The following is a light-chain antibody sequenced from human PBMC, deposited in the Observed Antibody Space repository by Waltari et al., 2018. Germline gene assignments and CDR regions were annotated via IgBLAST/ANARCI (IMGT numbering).Light chain of an antibody. V-gene: IGKV3-11*01. CDR1: QSGNWY. Sequence: CRAHQSGNWYLALYQQGPGQAPRLLLFDTSNRATGIPARFSGSGSETDFTLTISSLEPDDSAVYYCQQRRNWPLTFGGGTKVEIK. CDR2: DTS. CDR3: QQRRNWPLT. J-gene: IGKJ4*01.